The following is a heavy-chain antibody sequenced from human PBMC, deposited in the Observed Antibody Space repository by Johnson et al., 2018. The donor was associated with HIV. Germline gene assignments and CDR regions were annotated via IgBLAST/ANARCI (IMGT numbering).Heavy chain of an antibody. CDR3: ARAGKWSGDAFDI. CDR1: GFTVSSNY. J-gene: IGHJ3*02. D-gene: IGHD3-10*01. Sequence: VQLVESGGGLVQPGGSLRLSCAASGFTVSSNYMSWVRQAPGKGLEWVSGISWNSGSIGYADSVKGRFTISRDNAKNSLYLQMNSLRAGDTAVYYCARAGKWSGDAFDIWGQGTTVTVSS. CDR2: SWNSGSI. V-gene: IGHV3-48*04.